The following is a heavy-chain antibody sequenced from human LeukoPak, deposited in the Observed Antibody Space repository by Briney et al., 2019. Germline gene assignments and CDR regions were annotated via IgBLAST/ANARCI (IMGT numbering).Heavy chain of an antibody. CDR2: IYSGGST. J-gene: IGHJ4*02. CDR3: ARDGEDYYDSSGYHDY. CDR1: GFTVSSNY. D-gene: IGHD3-22*01. V-gene: IGHV3-66*01. Sequence: PGGSLRLSCAASGFTVSSNYMSWVRQAPGKGLEWVSVIYSGGSTYYADSVKGRFTISRDNSKNTLYLQMNSLRAEDTAVYYCARDGEDYYDSSGYHDYWGQGTLVTVSS.